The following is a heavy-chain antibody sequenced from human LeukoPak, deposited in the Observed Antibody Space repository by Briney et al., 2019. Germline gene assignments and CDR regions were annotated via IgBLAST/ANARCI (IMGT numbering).Heavy chain of an antibody. CDR3: AKRGVVIRVFLVGFHKEAYYFDS. V-gene: IGHV3-23*01. D-gene: IGHD3-10*01. J-gene: IGHJ4*02. CDR2: LSGSGGGT. CDR1: GFTFGDYA. Sequence: GGSLRLSCTASGFTFGDYAMSWFRQAPGKGLEWDAGLSGSGGGTNYADSVQGRFTISRDNPKNTLYLQMNSLRAEDTAVYFCAKRGVVIRVFLVGFHKEAYYFDSWGQGALVTVSS.